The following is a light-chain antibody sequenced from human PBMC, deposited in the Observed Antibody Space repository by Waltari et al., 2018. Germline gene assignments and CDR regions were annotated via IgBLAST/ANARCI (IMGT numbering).Light chain of an antibody. CDR2: QDN. Sequence: QTALPQPASVSGSPGHSITISCTGSRSAVGRYDLVSWYQKHPEKAYQDIIFQDNKRPPEVSERDAGTKSSKTASLSSASVRAEDVADYYCCSYADSWTWVFGGGTKRTVL. V-gene: IGLV2-23*01. J-gene: IGLJ3*02. CDR3: CSYADSWTWV. CDR1: RSAVGRYDL.